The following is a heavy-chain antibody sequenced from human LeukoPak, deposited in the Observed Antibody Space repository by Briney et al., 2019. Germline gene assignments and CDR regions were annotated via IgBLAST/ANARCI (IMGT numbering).Heavy chain of an antibody. D-gene: IGHD6-13*01. CDR1: GGSFSGYY. CDR2: INHSGST. CDR3: ARVYSSSWSPYFDY. V-gene: IGHV4-34*01. Sequence: PSETLSLTCAVYGGSFSGYYWSWIRQPPGKGLEWIGEINHSGSTNYNPSLKSRVTISVDTSKNQFSLKLSSVTAADTAVYYCARVYSSSWSPYFDYWGQGTLVTVSS. J-gene: IGHJ4*02.